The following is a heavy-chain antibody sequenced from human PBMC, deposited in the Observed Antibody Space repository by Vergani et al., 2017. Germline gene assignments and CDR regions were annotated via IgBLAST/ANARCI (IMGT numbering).Heavy chain of an antibody. J-gene: IGHJ5*01. D-gene: IGHD3-3*01. CDR1: GGSISSGDYY. CDR3: ARRTYYDFRFDF. Sequence: QVQLQESGPGLVKPSETLSLTCTVSGGSISSGDYYWSWIRQPPGKGLEWIGYIYYSGSTYYNPSLKSRVTISIDTSKNQFSLKLNSVTAADTAVYYCARRTYYDFRFDFWGQGILVTVSS. CDR2: IYYSGST. V-gene: IGHV4-30-4*01.